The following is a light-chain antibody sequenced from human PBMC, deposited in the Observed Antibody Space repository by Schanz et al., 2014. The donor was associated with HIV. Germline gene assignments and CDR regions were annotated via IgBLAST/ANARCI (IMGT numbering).Light chain of an antibody. CDR3: GSCSTTNTCT. CDR1: SADVGYSYY. V-gene: IGLV2-14*03. CDR2: DVS. Sequence: QSALTQPASVSGSPGQSITISCTGTSADVGYSYYISWYQQQPGRPPKLIIYDVSNRPSGVSDRFSGSKSGNTASLTISGLQAEDEADYYCGSCSTTNTCTFGGGTKLTVL. J-gene: IGLJ3*02.